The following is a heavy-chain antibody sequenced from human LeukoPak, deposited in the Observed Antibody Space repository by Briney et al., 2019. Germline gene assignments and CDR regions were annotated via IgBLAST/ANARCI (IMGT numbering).Heavy chain of an antibody. CDR2: IYYSGST. Sequence: PSETLSLTCTVSGGSISSYYWSWIRQPPGKGLEWIGYIYYSGSTNYNPSLKSRVTISVDTSKNQFSLKLSSVTAADTAVYYCVRVLWNWFDPWGQGTLVTVSS. J-gene: IGHJ5*02. CDR3: VRVLWNWFDP. CDR1: GGSISSYY. V-gene: IGHV4-59*01.